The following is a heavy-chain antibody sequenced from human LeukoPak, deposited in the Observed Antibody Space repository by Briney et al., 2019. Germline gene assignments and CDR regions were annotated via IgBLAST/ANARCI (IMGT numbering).Heavy chain of an antibody. Sequence: PSETLSLTCTVSGASISSSSYYWGWIRQSPGKGLEWIGSIYYSGSTYFNPSLKSRVTMSVDTSKNHFSLKLTSVTAADTAVYYCARDSSNVDIVATRYWGQGTLVTVSS. CDR3: ARDSSNVDIVATRY. V-gene: IGHV4-39*02. J-gene: IGHJ4*02. CDR1: GASISSSSYY. D-gene: IGHD5-12*01. CDR2: IYYSGST.